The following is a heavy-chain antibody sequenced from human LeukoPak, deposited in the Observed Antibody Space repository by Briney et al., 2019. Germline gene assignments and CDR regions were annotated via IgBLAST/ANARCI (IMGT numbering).Heavy chain of an antibody. V-gene: IGHV1-69*13. CDR1: GGTFSSYA. CDR3: ARDRVVGLAPFDP. Sequence: ASVKVSCKASGGTFSSYAISWVRQAPGQGLEWMGGIIPIFATANYAQKFQGRVTITADESTSTAYMELSSLRSEDTAVYYCARDRVVGLAPFDPWGQGTLVTVSS. J-gene: IGHJ5*02. D-gene: IGHD2-15*01. CDR2: IIPIFATA.